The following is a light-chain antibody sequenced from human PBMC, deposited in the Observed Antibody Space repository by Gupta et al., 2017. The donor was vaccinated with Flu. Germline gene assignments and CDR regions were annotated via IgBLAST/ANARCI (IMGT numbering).Light chain of an antibody. Sequence: DIVMTQSPDSLAVSLGERATINCKSSQSVLYSSNNKNYLAWYQQKPGQPPKLLIYWASTRESGVPDRFSGSGSGTDFTLTISSRQAEDVAVYYCQQYDSTPRWSFGQGTKLEIK. J-gene: IGKJ2*04. V-gene: IGKV4-1*01. CDR1: QSVLYSSNNKNY. CDR3: QQYDSTPRWS. CDR2: WAS.